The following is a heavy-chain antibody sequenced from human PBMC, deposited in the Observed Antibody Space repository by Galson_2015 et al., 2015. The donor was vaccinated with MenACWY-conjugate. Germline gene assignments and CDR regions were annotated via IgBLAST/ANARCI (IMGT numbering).Heavy chain of an antibody. CDR2: ISPGDSNT. D-gene: IGHD1-26*01. CDR3: ARHPPGGRGLDV. J-gene: IGHJ6*02. V-gene: IGHV5-51*01. Sequence: QSGAEVKKSGESLKISCPGSGYSFTTYWIAWVRQMPGRGLEWVGLISPGDSNTRYSPSFQGQVTISADKSISTAYLQWSSLKASDTAMYYCARHPPGGRGLDVWGQGTTVTVS. CDR1: GYSFTTYW.